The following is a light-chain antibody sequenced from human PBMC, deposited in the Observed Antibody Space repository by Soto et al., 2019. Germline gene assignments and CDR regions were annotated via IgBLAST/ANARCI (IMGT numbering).Light chain of an antibody. CDR3: QQYGSSPRT. CDR1: QSVSYY. J-gene: IGKJ3*01. Sequence: EIVLTQSPGTLSLSPGERATLSCRASQSVSYYLAWYQQKPGQAPRLLIYDASSRATGVPDRFSGSGSGTDFTLTISDVEPEDFAVYYCQQYGSSPRTFGPGTKVDIK. CDR2: DAS. V-gene: IGKV3-20*01.